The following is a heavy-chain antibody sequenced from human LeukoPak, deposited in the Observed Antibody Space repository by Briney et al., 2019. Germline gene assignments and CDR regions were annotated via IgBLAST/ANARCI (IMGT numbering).Heavy chain of an antibody. CDR3: ARESDYGQFDY. D-gene: IGHD4-17*01. Sequence: PGGSLRLSCSVSGLTFYTYAMSWVRQAPGKGLEWVSVIYSGGSTYYADSVKGRFTISRDNSKNTLYLQMNSLRAEDTAVYYCARESDYGQFDYWGQGTLVTVSS. CDR1: GLTFYTYA. V-gene: IGHV3-53*01. CDR2: IYSGGST. J-gene: IGHJ4*02.